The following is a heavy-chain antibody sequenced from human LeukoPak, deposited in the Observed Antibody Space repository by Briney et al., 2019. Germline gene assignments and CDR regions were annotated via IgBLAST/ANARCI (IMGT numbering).Heavy chain of an antibody. CDR3: ASTSRGVIGY. CDR1: GFTVSSNH. Sequence: GGSLRLSCAASGFTVSSNHMSWVRQAPGKGLEWASLTYSGGSIYYPDSVKGRFTIPRDNSKNTLYLQMNSLRAEDTAVYYGASTSRGVIGYWGQGTLVTVSS. V-gene: IGHV3-66*01. J-gene: IGHJ4*02. CDR2: TYSGGSI. D-gene: IGHD3-10*01.